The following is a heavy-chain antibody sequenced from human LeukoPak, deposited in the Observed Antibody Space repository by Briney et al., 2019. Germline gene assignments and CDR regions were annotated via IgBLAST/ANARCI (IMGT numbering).Heavy chain of an antibody. Sequence: GASVKVSCKASGYTFTSYGISRVRQAPGQGLEWMGWISAYNGNTNYAQKLQGRVTMTTDTSTSTAYMELRSLRSDDTAVYYCARDWQRYQLLKGGFGYWGQGTLVTVSS. J-gene: IGHJ4*02. V-gene: IGHV1-18*01. D-gene: IGHD2-2*01. CDR2: ISAYNGNT. CDR3: ARDWQRYQLLKGGFGY. CDR1: GYTFTSYG.